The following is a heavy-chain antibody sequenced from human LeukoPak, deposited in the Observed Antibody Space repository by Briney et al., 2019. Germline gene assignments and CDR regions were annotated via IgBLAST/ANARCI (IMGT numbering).Heavy chain of an antibody. D-gene: IGHD3-10*01. CDR1: GYTFTDYD. Sequence: PVASVKVSCKASGYTFTDYDINWVRQATGQGLEWMGWMNPNSGNTGYTQKFQGRVTMTRNTSISTAYMELSSLRSEDTAVYYCARPLDYYGSGSYFYAFDIWGQGTMVTVSS. J-gene: IGHJ3*02. V-gene: IGHV1-8*01. CDR2: MNPNSGNT. CDR3: ARPLDYYGSGSYFYAFDI.